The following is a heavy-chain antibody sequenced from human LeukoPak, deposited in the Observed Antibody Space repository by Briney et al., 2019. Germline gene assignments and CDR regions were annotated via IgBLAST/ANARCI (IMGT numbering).Heavy chain of an antibody. CDR1: GGSISSYY. CDR2: IYYSGST. V-gene: IGHV4-59*01. CDR3: ARVGVGNDAFDI. Sequence: SETLSLTCTVSGGSISSYYWSWIRQPPGKGLEWIGYIYYSGSTNYNPSLKSRVTISVDTSKNQFSLKLSSVTAADTAVYYCARVGVGNDAFDIWGQGTMVTVSS. D-gene: IGHD3-16*01. J-gene: IGHJ3*02.